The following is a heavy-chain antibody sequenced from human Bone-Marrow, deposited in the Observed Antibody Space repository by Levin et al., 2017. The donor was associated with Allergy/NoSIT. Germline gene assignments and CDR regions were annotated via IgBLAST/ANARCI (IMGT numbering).Heavy chain of an antibody. CDR3: ARGRTDIAVVSVAHNYYYYYMDV. CDR1: GFIFADYA. V-gene: IGHV3-23*01. Sequence: GESLKISCRISGFIFADYAMNWVRQAPGRGLEWVSSLDGSSGKTHYADSVKGRFTISREYSKNTLFLQMNSLRAEDTAVYYCARGRTDIAVVSVAHNYYYYYMDVWGKGTTVTVSS. CDR2: LDGSSGKT. D-gene: IGHD2-2*01. J-gene: IGHJ6*03.